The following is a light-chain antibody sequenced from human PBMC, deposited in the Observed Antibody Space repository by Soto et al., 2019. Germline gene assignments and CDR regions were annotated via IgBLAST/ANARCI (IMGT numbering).Light chain of an antibody. CDR3: QQYGFSPRP. CDR1: QSVSSN. V-gene: IGKV3-20*01. CDR2: GAS. Sequence: KKSPATVSVSPRERATLSCRASQSVSSNLAWYQQKPGQAPRLLIYGASTRATGIPARFSGSGSGTDFILTITTLEPEDFAVYYCQQYGFSPRPFGLVTMVDVK. J-gene: IGKJ1*01.